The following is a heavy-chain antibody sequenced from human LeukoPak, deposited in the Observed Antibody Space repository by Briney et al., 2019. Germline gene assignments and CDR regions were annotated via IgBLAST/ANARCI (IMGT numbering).Heavy chain of an antibody. J-gene: IGHJ6*02. V-gene: IGHV1-8*01. CDR2: MNPNSGNT. CDR3: ARPLGFSMVRGVRYYYYGMDV. D-gene: IGHD3-10*01. CDR1: GYTFTSYD. Sequence: GASVKVSCRASGYTFTSYDINWVRQATGQGLEWMGWMNPNSGNTGYAQKFQGRVTMTRNTSISTAYMDLSSLRSEDTAVYYCARPLGFSMVRGVRYYYYGMDVWGQGTTVTVSS.